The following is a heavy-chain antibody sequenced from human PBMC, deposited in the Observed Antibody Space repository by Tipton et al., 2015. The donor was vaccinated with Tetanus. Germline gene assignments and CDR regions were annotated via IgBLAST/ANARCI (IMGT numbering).Heavy chain of an antibody. CDR2: IYYSGST. CDR1: GGSISSGGYY. D-gene: IGHD2-15*01. CDR3: ASVYCSGGSCYRDNWFDP. V-gene: IGHV4-31*03. Sequence: TLSLTCTVSGGSISSGGYYWSWIRQHPGKGLEWIGYIYYSGSTYYNPSLKSRVTISVDTSKNQFSLKLSSVTAADTAVYYCASVYCSGGSCYRDNWFDPWGQGPLVTVSS. J-gene: IGHJ5*02.